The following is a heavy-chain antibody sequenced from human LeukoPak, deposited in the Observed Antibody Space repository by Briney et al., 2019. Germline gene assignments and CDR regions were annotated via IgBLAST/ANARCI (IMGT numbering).Heavy chain of an antibody. CDR1: GFTFSSYG. V-gene: IGHV3-30*18. J-gene: IGHJ4*02. Sequence: GGSLRLSCAASGFTFSSYGMHWVRQAPGKGLGWVAVISYDGSKNTYADSVKGRFTISRDNSRNTLYLQMNSLRAEDTAVYYCTKDDDRSGYYFYWGQGGLLAVSS. CDR2: ISYDGSKN. CDR3: TKDDDRSGYYFY. D-gene: IGHD3-22*01.